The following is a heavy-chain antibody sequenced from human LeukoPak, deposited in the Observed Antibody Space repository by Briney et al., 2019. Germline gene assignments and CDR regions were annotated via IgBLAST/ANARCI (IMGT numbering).Heavy chain of an antibody. CDR3: ARDFGYAGSILDY. CDR1: GFTFRSYN. V-gene: IGHV3-48*01. Sequence: PGGSLRLSCAASGFTFRSYNMNWVRQAPGKGLEWVSDISGIGSTRHYADSVKGRFTISRDNGKNSLHLQMNSLRAEDTAVYYCARDFGYAGSILDYWGQGILVTVSS. J-gene: IGHJ4*02. CDR2: ISGIGSTR. D-gene: IGHD3-22*01.